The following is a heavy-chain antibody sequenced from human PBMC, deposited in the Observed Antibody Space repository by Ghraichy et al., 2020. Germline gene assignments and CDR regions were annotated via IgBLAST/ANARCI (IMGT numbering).Heavy chain of an antibody. J-gene: IGHJ4*02. CDR2: IYNSGYT. D-gene: IGHD6-19*01. V-gene: IGHV4-59*01. Sequence: SETLSLTCTVSEGSTTSYFWSWIRQPPGKGLEWIGYIYNSGYTSYNPSLISRVTISVDTSKNQFSLKLNSLTTADTAVYYCARTRRGVGGSEKTFDYWGQGILVTVSS. CDR1: EGSTTSYF. CDR3: ARTRRGVGGSEKTFDY.